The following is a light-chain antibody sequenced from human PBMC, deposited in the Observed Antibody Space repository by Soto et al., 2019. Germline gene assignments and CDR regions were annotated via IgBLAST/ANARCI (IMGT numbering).Light chain of an antibody. Sequence: DIVMTQSPDSLAVSLGERATINCKSSQSVLYSSNNKNYLAWYHQKPGQPPKLLIYGASTRESGVPDRFSGSGSGTDFTLTISSLQAEEGAGDFGQQYYRTPYTFGQGTKLESK. CDR3: QQYYRTPYT. J-gene: IGKJ2*01. CDR1: QSVLYSSNNKNY. V-gene: IGKV4-1*01. CDR2: GAS.